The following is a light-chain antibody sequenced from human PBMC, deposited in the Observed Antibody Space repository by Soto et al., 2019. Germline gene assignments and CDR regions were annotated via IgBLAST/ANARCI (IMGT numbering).Light chain of an antibody. V-gene: IGLV2-14*01. CDR3: SSFTSTSTRL. CDR1: SSDLGSYDY. Sequence: QPALTQPGSVSRSPGQSITISCTGTSSDLGSYDYVSWYQQHPGKAPNLIIYEVTDRPSGVSNRFSGSKSGNTASLTISGLQAEDEADYYCSSFTSTSTRLFGSGTKVTVL. J-gene: IGLJ1*01. CDR2: EVT.